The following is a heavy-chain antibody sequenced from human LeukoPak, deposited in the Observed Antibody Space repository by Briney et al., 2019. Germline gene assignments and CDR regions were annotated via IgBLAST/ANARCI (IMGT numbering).Heavy chain of an antibody. CDR2: ISSSSSYI. D-gene: IGHD3-22*01. Sequence: GGSLRLSCAASGFTFSSYSMNWVRQAPGKGLEWVSSISSSSSYIYYADSVKGRFTISRDNAKNSLYLQMNSLRAEDTAVYYCAREGYYDGSGYYYVRADYWGQGTLVTVSS. CDR3: AREGYYDGSGYYYVRADY. J-gene: IGHJ4*02. CDR1: GFTFSSYS. V-gene: IGHV3-21*01.